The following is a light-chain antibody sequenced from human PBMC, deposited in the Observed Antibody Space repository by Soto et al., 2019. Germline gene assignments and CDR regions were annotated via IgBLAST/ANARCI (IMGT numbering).Light chain of an antibody. CDR3: QQYTNWPYT. CDR2: DAS. J-gene: IGKJ2*01. Sequence: EIVMMQSPATLSVSPRERATLSCRASQALGNNLSWYQHKPRQAPRLLIYDASTRATRVPVRFSGSGSETVFTLSSSSLQSDDLAVYYCQQYTNWPYTFGQGTKLEIE. V-gene: IGKV3-15*01. CDR1: QALGNN.